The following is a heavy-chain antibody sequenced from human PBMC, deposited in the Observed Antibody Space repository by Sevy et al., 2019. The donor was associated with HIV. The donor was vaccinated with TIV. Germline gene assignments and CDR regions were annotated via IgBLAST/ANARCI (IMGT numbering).Heavy chain of an antibody. Sequence: GGSLRLSCAASGFTFSNYAMSWVRQAPGKGLEWVSTFSFGCGKINYADSRKGRFTISRDSSKNTLYLQMNSLRAEDTALYYCAREGCSKPHDYWGQGTLVTVSS. J-gene: IGHJ4*02. CDR1: GFTFSNYA. V-gene: IGHV3-23*01. CDR3: AREGCSKPHDY. CDR2: FSFGCGKI. D-gene: IGHD2-2*01.